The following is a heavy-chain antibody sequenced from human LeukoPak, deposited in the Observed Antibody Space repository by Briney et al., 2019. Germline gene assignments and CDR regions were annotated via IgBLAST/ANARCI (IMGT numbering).Heavy chain of an antibody. Sequence: SETLSLTCTVSGGSISSFYWSWIRQPPGKGLEWIGYIYYSGSTNYNPSLKSRVTISVDTSKKQFSLKLSSVTAADTAVYYCARVDCSSTRQYYYYGMDVWGQGTTVTVSS. CDR2: IYYSGST. J-gene: IGHJ6*02. V-gene: IGHV4-59*01. D-gene: IGHD2-2*01. CDR1: GGSISSFY. CDR3: ARVDCSSTRQYYYYGMDV.